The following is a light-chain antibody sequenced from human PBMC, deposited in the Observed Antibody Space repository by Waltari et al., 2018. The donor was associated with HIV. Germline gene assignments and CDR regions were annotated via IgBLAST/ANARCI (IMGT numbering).Light chain of an antibody. CDR3: SSYTTTSPYV. V-gene: IGLV2-14*01. J-gene: IGLJ1*01. CDR2: EVY. Sequence: QSALTQPASVSGSPGQSITISCTGTSNDIGGYNYVSWYQQHPDKAPKLIISEVYNRPSVVSYRFSCSKSDNTASLTISGLQAEDEADYYCSSYTTTSPYVFGTGTKLTVL. CDR1: SNDIGGYNY.